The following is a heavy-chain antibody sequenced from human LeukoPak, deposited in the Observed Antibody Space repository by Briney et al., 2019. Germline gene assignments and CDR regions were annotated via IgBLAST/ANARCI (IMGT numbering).Heavy chain of an antibody. V-gene: IGHV3-73*01. CDR2: IRSKANSYAT. CDR3: TRLWADYGDYPDFDY. D-gene: IGHD4-17*01. J-gene: IGHJ4*02. CDR1: GFTFSGSA. Sequence: PGGSLRLSCAASGFTFSGSAMHWVRQASGKGLEWVGRIRSKANSYATAYAASVKGRLTISRDDSKNTAYLQMNSLKTEDTAVYYCTRLWADYGDYPDFDYWGQGTLVTVSS.